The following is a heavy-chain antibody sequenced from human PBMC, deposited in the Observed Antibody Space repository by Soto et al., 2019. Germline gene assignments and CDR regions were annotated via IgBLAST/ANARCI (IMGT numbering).Heavy chain of an antibody. V-gene: IGHV3-23*01. Sequence: EVQLLESGGGLVQPGGSLRLSCAASGFTFSNYAMSWVRQAPGKGLEWISDVTGSGSSTYHADSVKGRFTISRENSKNSLYLRMNSLSAEDTALYYCAKGSAHVSPYYFDCCGRGTLVTVFS. J-gene: IGHJ4*02. CDR1: GFTFSNYA. CDR3: AKGSAHVSPYYFDC. CDR2: VTGSGSST.